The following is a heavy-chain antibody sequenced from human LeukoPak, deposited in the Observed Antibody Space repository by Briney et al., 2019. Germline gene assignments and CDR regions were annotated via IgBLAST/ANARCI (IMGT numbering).Heavy chain of an antibody. V-gene: IGHV3-72*01. CDR3: ARCHDYGSGTYPLDY. CDR2: TRNKAKSYTT. J-gene: IGHJ4*02. D-gene: IGHD3-10*01. Sequence: PGGSLRLSCAASGFTFSDHYMDWVRQAPGKGLEWVGRTRNKAKSYTTDYAASVEGRFTIPRDNSQNSLYLQMNSLKTEDTAVYYCARCHDYGSGTYPLDYWGQGTLVTVSS. CDR1: GFTFSDHY.